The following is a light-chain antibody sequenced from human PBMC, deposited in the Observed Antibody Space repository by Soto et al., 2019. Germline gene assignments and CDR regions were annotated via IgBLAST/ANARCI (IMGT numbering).Light chain of an antibody. J-gene: IGKJ4*01. Sequence: DIVMTQSPLSLPVTPGEPASISCRSSQSLLHSNGYNYLDWYLQKPGQSPQLLIYLGSNRASGVPDRLSGSESGTEFTLKISRVEAEDVGVYYCMQALQTPLTFGGETKVEIK. CDR2: LGS. CDR1: QSLLHSNGYNY. V-gene: IGKV2-28*01. CDR3: MQALQTPLT.